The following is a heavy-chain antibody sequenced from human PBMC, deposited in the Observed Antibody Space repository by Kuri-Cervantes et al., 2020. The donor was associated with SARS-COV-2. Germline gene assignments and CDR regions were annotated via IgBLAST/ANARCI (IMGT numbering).Heavy chain of an antibody. V-gene: IGHV4-39*07. CDR3: AGARLSNYYYYYGMDV. J-gene: IGHJ6*02. Sequence: SGPTLVKPTQTLTLTCTFSGFSLSTSGMCVSWIRQPPGKGLEWIGEINHSGSTNYNPSLKSRVTISVDTSKNQFSLKLSSVTAADTAVYYCAGARLSNYYYYYGMDVWGQGTTVTVSS. CDR1: GFSLSTSGM. CDR2: INHSGST.